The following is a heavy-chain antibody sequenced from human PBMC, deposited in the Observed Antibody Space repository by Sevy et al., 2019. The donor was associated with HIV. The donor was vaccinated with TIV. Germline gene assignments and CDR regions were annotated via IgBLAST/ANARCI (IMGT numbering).Heavy chain of an antibody. CDR3: ARERRSSGIDY. J-gene: IGHJ4*01. V-gene: IGHV3-33*01. Sequence: GGSLRLSCTASGFAFSTYGMHWVRQAPGKGLEWVAIIWYEGINKDYAEPVKGRFTISRDKSKNTLYLQRNSLRVDDTAVYYCARERRSSGIDYWGQGTLVTVSS. D-gene: IGHD3-10*01. CDR2: IWYEGINK. CDR1: GFAFSTYG.